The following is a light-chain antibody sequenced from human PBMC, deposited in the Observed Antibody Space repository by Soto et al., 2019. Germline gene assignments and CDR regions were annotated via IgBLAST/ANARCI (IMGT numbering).Light chain of an antibody. J-gene: IGKJ4*01. CDR1: EHINNY. CDR2: DAS. CDR3: QQYDSLPLT. V-gene: IGKV1-33*01. Sequence: DIQMTQSPPSLSSSVGYIVTITCQSSEHINNYLNWYQQIPGKAPKLLIYDASNLAAGAPSRFSGSGSGTAFTFAISGLQPDDVETYYCQQYDSLPLTFGGGTKVDIK.